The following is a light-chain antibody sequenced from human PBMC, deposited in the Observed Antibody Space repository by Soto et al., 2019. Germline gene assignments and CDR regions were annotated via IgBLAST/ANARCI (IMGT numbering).Light chain of an antibody. CDR2: AAS. Sequence: DIQLTQSPSFLSASVGDRVTITCRASQGISSFLVWYQQKPGRAPKVLIYAASTLQSGVPSRFIGSGSGTEFTLTISSLQPEDFATYYCQQLNSYPLTFGGGTKVEIK. CDR3: QQLNSYPLT. CDR1: QGISSF. J-gene: IGKJ4*01. V-gene: IGKV1-9*01.